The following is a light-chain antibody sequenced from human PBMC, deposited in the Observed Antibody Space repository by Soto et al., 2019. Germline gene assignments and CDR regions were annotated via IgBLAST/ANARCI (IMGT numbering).Light chain of an antibody. CDR3: HQYGSSSSYT. J-gene: IGKJ2*01. V-gene: IGKV3-20*01. CDR2: GAS. Sequence: EIVLTQSPGTLSLSPGERATLSCRASQSVSSSSYLAWYQQKPGQAPRLRSYGASSRATGIPDRFSGSGYGSDVTLTISRLELDDFAVYYCHQYGSSSSYTFGQETKLEIK. CDR1: QSVSSSSY.